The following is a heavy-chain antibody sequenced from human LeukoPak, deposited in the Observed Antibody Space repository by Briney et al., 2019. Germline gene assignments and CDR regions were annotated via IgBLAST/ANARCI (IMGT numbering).Heavy chain of an antibody. CDR1: GYTFTGYY. CDR3: ARDLSAGGSPEGKNTFDI. CDR2: INPNSGGT. V-gene: IGHV1-2*04. J-gene: IGHJ3*02. Sequence: ASVKVSCKASGYTFTGYYMHWVRQAPGQGLEWMGCINPNSGGTNYAQKFQGWVTMTRDTSISTAYMELSRLRSDDTAVYYCARDLSAGGSPEGKNTFDIWGQGTMVTVSS. D-gene: IGHD6-13*01.